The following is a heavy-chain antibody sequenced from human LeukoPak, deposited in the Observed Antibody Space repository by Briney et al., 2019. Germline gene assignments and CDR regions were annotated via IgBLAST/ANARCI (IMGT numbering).Heavy chain of an antibody. V-gene: IGHV4-59*08. CDR2: ISYSGDT. CDR1: GDSSSTYY. Sequence: SETLSLTCTVCGDSSSTYYWSWFRQRPGKGLEWIGHISYSGDTNYNPSLKSRVTISVDTSKNQFSLLLSSVTAADTAVYYCARRTAYGSGFQHWGQGTMVTVSS. J-gene: IGHJ1*01. CDR3: ARRTAYGSGFQH. D-gene: IGHD6-19*01.